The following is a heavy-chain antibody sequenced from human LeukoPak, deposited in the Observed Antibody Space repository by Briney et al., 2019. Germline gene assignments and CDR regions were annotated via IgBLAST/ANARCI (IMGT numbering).Heavy chain of an antibody. Sequence: PSETLSLTCTVSGGSISSYYWSWIRQPPGKGLEWIGYIYYSGSTNYNPSLKSRVTISVDTSKNQFSLKLSSVTAADTAVYHCATTYLYAFDIWGQGTMVTVSS. CDR1: GGSISSYY. D-gene: IGHD1-1*01. CDR2: IYYSGST. CDR3: ATTYLYAFDI. V-gene: IGHV4-59*01. J-gene: IGHJ3*02.